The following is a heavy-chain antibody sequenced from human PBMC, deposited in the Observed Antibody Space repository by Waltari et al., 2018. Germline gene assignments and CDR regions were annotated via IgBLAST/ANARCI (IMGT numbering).Heavy chain of an antibody. D-gene: IGHD6-13*01. J-gene: IGHJ5*02. CDR1: GFNLNTND. CDR3: AKEVWQQLVKMVGWFDP. Sequence: EVQLLESGGGLVQPGGSLRLSCVAYGFNLNTNDMSWVRQVPGKGLEWVSAFGSDGRTYYADSVKGRFTISKDTSKNTLYLQMDSLRAEDTAVYYCAKEVWQQLVKMVGWFDPWGQGTLVTVSS. CDR2: FGSDGRT. V-gene: IGHV3-23*01.